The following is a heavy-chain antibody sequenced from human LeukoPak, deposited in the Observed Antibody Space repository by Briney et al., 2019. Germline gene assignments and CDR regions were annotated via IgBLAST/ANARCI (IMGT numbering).Heavy chain of an antibody. CDR1: GGSFSDDF. Sequence: SETLSLTCAVYGGSFSDDFWTWIRLAPEKGLEWIGEVFHDGIANYNPSLKSRAIASVDTSKKQFSLRLSSVTAADTAVYYCVRGVVSTSRPPKNRFDPCGQGTPVTVSS. D-gene: IGHD2-2*01. V-gene: IGHV4-34*01. J-gene: IGHJ5*02. CDR3: VRGVVSTSRPPKNRFDP. CDR2: VFHDGIA.